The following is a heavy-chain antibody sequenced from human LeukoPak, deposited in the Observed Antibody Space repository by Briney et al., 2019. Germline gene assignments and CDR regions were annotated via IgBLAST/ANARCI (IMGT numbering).Heavy chain of an antibody. J-gene: IGHJ4*02. CDR1: GYSISSGYS. CDR3: ARAPGAMVPDY. Sequence: SETLSLTWTVSGYSISSGYSWGWIRQSPGEGLEWIGSISHTGSTHYNPSLQSRITISVDTSKKQFSLKLSSVTAADTAVYYCARAPGAMVPDYWGQGTLVTVST. CDR2: ISHTGST. V-gene: IGHV4-38-2*02. D-gene: IGHD4/OR15-4a*01.